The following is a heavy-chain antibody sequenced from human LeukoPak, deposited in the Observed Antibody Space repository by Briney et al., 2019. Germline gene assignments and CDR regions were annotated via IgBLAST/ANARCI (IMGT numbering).Heavy chain of an antibody. Sequence: SETLSLTCTVSGGSISSSSYYWGWIRQPPGKGLEWIGSIYYSGSTYYNPSLKSRVTISVDTSKNQFSLKLSSVTAADTAVYYCARDGGWFDYWGQGTLVTVSS. D-gene: IGHD6-19*01. V-gene: IGHV4-39*07. J-gene: IGHJ4*02. CDR3: ARDGGWFDY. CDR1: GGSISSSSYY. CDR2: IYYSGST.